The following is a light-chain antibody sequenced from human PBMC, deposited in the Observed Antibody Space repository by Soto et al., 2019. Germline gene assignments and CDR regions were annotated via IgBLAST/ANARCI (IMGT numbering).Light chain of an antibody. J-gene: IGKJ4*01. Sequence: DIQMTQSPSSLSSSVGDRVTMTCRASQGIRYDLGWYQQKPWKAPKRLISAASSLQSGVPSRFSGRGSGTEFTLTILTLQHADFATYYCLHRNSYPPTFGGGTQVQIK. CDR1: QGIRYD. CDR3: LHRNSYPPT. CDR2: AAS. V-gene: IGKV1-17*01.